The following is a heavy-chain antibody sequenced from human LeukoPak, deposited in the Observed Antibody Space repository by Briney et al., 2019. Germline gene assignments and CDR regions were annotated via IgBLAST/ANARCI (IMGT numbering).Heavy chain of an antibody. D-gene: IGHD2-2*01. V-gene: IGHV3-48*04. Sequence: GGSLRLSCAASGFNFSAYTMNWVRQAPGKGLEWVSYISSFSGTSNYADSVKGRFTISRDNAKNSLYLQMNSLRAEDTAVYYCARDLRPIIVVVPAAPGHWGQGTLVTVSS. J-gene: IGHJ4*02. CDR2: ISSFSGTS. CDR1: GFNFSAYT. CDR3: ARDLRPIIVVVPAAPGH.